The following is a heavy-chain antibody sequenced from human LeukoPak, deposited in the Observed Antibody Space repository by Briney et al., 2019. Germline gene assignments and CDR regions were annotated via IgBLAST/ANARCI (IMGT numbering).Heavy chain of an antibody. D-gene: IGHD6-6*01. V-gene: IGHV4-4*07. CDR2: IYTSGST. Sequence: SETLSLTCTVSGGSISSYYWSCIRQAAGKGLEWIGRIYTSGSTNYNPSLKSRVTMSVDTSKNQFSLKLSSVTAADTAVYYCARDRSSSAKGMDVWGQGTTVTVSS. J-gene: IGHJ6*02. CDR1: GGSISSYY. CDR3: ARDRSSSAKGMDV.